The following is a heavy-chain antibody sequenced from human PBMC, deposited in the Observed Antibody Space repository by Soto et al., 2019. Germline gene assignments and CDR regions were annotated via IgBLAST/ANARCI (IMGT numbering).Heavy chain of an antibody. V-gene: IGHV1-69*05. CDR3: ARDKLDTAMVTSWFDP. J-gene: IGHJ5*02. Sequence: GASVKVSCKASGGTFSSYAISWVRQAPGQGLEWMGGIIPIFGTASYAQKFQGRVTMTRDTSTSTAYMELSSLRSEDTAVYYCARDKLDTAMVTSWFDPWGQGTLVTVSS. D-gene: IGHD5-18*01. CDR1: GGTFSSYA. CDR2: IIPIFGTA.